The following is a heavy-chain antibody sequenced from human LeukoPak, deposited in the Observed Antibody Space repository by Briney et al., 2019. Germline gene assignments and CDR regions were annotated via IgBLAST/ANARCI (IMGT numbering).Heavy chain of an antibody. J-gene: IGHJ4*02. CDR2: IYYSGST. D-gene: IGHD6-13*01. Sequence: SETLSLTCTVSGGSISSYYWSWIRQPPGKGLEWIGYIYYSGSTNYNPSLKSRVTISVDTSKNQFSLKLSSVTAADTAVYYCARLYSSSWQTDYWGQGTLVTVSS. CDR1: GGSISSYY. V-gene: IGHV4-59*08. CDR3: ARLYSSSWQTDY.